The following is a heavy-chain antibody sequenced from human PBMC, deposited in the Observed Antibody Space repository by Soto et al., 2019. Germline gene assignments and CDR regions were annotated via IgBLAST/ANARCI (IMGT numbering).Heavy chain of an antibody. CDR3: AHRRFAKYSSIPADFEY. Sequence: QIPLKESGHTLVKHTQTLTLTCTFSGFSLNSSGVGLGWIRQPPGKALEWIALIYWNDEMHYSPSLKSRLTIPEDASKPQVVLTVTNMDPVDTATYYCAHRRFAKYSSIPADFEYWGPGILVTVSS. CDR1: GFSLNSSGVG. V-gene: IGHV2-5*01. D-gene: IGHD6-13*01. CDR2: IYWNDEM. J-gene: IGHJ4*02.